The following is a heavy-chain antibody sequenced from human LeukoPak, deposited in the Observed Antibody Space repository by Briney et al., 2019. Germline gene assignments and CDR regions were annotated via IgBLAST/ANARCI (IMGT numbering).Heavy chain of an antibody. CDR3: ANSPTAASPFDY. CDR2: ISGSGDST. CDR1: GFTLSGHS. V-gene: IGHV3-23*01. J-gene: IGHJ4*02. D-gene: IGHD6-13*01. Sequence: GGSLRLSCAATGFTLSGHSMSWVRQAPGKGLEWVSAISGSGDSTYYADSVKGRFTISRDNSKNTLYLQMNSLRAEDTAVYYCANSPTAASPFDYWGQGTLVTVSS.